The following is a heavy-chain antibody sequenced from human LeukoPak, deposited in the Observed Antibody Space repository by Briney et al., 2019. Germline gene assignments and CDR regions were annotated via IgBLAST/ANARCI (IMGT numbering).Heavy chain of an antibody. CDR2: IYSGGST. V-gene: IGHV3-66*01. CDR1: GFTVSSNY. J-gene: IGHJ3*02. Sequence: GGSLRLSCAASGFTVSSNYMSWVRQAPGKGLEGVSVIYSGGSTYYADSVKGRFTISRDNSKNTLYLQMNSLRAEDTAVYYCARDSRYCSSTSCYTGVAFDIWGQGTMVTVSS. CDR3: ARDSRYCSSTSCYTGVAFDI. D-gene: IGHD2-2*02.